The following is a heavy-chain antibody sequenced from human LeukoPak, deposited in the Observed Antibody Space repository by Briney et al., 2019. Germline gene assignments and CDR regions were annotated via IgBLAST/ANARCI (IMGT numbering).Heavy chain of an antibody. D-gene: IGHD2-15*01. Sequence: SGGSLRLSCAASGFTFSSYDMHWVRQATGKGLEWVSAIGTAGDTYYPGSAKGRFTISRENAKNSFYLQMNSLRDGDTAVYYCARCIGGGGGSCPLGMDVWGQGTTVTVSS. CDR1: GFTFSSYD. J-gene: IGHJ6*02. V-gene: IGHV3-13*01. CDR2: IGTAGDT. CDR3: ARCIGGGGGSCPLGMDV.